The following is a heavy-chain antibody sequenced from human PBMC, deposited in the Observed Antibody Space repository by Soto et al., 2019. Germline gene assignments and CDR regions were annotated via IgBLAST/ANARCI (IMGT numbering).Heavy chain of an antibody. J-gene: IGHJ6*02. CDR1: GGSISSYY. D-gene: IGHD3-3*01. V-gene: IGHV4-4*07. CDR3: ARITIFGVVRQDYYYGMDV. Sequence: QVQLQESGPGLVKPSETLSLTCTVSGGSISSYYWSWIRQPAGKGLEWIGRIYTSGSTNYNPSLKSRVTMSVDTSKNQFSLKLSSVTAADTAVYYCARITIFGVVRQDYYYGMDVWGQGTTVTVSS. CDR2: IYTSGST.